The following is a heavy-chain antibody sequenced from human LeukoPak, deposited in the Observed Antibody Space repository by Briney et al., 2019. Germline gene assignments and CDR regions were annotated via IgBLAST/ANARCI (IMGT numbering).Heavy chain of an antibody. CDR3: AKLSVSVIAVATKGAAFDV. D-gene: IGHD6-19*01. Sequence: GGSLRLSCAASGFTFSNFGMHWVRQAPGRGLEWVAVASYDGTDKYYGDSEKGRFTISKDNSKNTLYLQMNSLTTEDTAVYYCAKLSVSVIAVATKGAAFDVWGQGTMVIVSS. V-gene: IGHV3-30*18. CDR2: ASYDGTDK. J-gene: IGHJ3*01. CDR1: GFTFSNFG.